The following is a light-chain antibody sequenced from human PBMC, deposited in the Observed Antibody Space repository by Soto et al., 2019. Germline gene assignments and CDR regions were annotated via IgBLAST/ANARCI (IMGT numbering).Light chain of an antibody. CDR2: DAS. V-gene: IGKV1-13*02. J-gene: IGKJ2*01. CDR3: QQFIAYPHT. Sequence: ALHLTQSPSSLSASVGDRVTITCRASQAITNYLAWYQQRPGKPPKVLSYDASALISGVPSRFSGSGSGTDFTLTISSLQPEDFATYYGQQFIAYPHTFGQGTNLEVK. CDR1: QAITNY.